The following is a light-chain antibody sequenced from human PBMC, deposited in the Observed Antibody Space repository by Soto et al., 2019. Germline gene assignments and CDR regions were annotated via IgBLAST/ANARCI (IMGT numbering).Light chain of an antibody. V-gene: IGKV3-15*01. CDR1: QSVRSN. J-gene: IGKJ1*01. CDR2: DAS. Sequence: IVIAQFSGPLSVSPGERATLSCRASQSVRSNLAWYQQQPGQAPMLLIYDASTRATGIPARFSGSGSGAEFTLTISDLQPDDFATYYCQQYKNYWTFGQGTKVDI. CDR3: QQYKNYWT.